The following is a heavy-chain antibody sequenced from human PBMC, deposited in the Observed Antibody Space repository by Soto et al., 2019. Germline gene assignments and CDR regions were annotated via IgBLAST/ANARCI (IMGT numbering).Heavy chain of an antibody. CDR3: ARAHSTTVITLKWGAMDF. D-gene: IGHD3-22*01. Sequence: SETLSLTCAVYGGSFSGFYWSWIRQSPGKGLEWIGEIYHRGNTNYNPSLKTRVSISVDTSKNQFSLNLTSVTAADTAVYYCARAHSTTVITLKWGAMDFWGQGTTVTFSS. CDR1: GGSFSGFY. CDR2: IYHRGNT. J-gene: IGHJ6*02. V-gene: IGHV4-34*01.